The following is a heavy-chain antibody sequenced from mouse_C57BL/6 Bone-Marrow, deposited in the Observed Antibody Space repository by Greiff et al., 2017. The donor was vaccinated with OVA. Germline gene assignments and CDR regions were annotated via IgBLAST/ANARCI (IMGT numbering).Heavy chain of an antibody. J-gene: IGHJ3*01. D-gene: IGHD1-1*01. V-gene: IGHV1-62-2*01. CDR2: FYPGSGSI. CDR1: GYTFTEYT. CDR3: ARHEDLVLLRSPWFAY. Sequence: VMLVESGAELVKPGASVKLSCKASGYTFTEYTIHWVKQRSGQGLEWIGWFYPGSGSIKYNEKFKDKATLTADKSSSTVYMELSRLTYEDSAVYFCARHEDLVLLRSPWFAYWGQGTLVTVSA.